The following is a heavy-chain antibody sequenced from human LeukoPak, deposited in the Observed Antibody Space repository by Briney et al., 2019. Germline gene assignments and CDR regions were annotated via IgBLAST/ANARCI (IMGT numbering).Heavy chain of an antibody. CDR2: IRVSGGTT. D-gene: IGHD3-10*01. J-gene: IGHJ4*02. V-gene: IGHV3-23*01. Sequence: GASLTLSSPLSGFTFCTYAMSCLRHAPGRALEWLSAIRVSGGTTYYAASVKGRFTISTDNSKNTLYLQMNSLRAEDTAVYYCAKSSDYYGSGSGDYSGQRTLVTVSS. CDR1: GFTFCTYA. CDR3: AKSSDYYGSGSGDY.